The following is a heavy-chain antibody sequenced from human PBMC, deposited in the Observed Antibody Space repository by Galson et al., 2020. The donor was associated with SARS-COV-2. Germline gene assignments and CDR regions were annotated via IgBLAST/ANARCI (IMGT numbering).Heavy chain of an antibody. CDR3: AKALRGYYSNWYFDL. J-gene: IGHJ2*01. CDR1: GFTFSSYA. D-gene: IGHD3-3*01. Sequence: GGSLRLSCAASGFTFSSYAMSWVRQAPGKGLEWVSAISGSGGSTYYADSVKGRFTISRDNSKNTLYLQMNSLRAEDTAVYYCAKALRGYYSNWYFDLWGRGTLVTVSS. V-gene: IGHV3-23*01. CDR2: ISGSGGST.